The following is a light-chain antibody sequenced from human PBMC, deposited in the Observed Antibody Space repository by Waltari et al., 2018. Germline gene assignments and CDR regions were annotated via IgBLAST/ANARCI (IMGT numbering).Light chain of an antibody. J-gene: IGLJ3*02. CDR3: SSYTSSSTWV. Sequence: QSALTQPASVSGSPGQSITISCTGTSSDVGGYTYVSWYQQHPGKAPKLMIYDVTTRPSGVSNRFSGSKSVNTASLTISVLQAEDEADYYCSSYTSSSTWVFGGGTKLTVL. CDR2: DVT. CDR1: SSDVGGYTY. V-gene: IGLV2-14*03.